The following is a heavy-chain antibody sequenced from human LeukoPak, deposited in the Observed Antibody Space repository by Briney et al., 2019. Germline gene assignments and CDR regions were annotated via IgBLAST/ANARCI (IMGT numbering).Heavy chain of an antibody. CDR2: IYYSGST. V-gene: IGHV4-30-4*01. J-gene: IGHJ6*02. D-gene: IGHD3-3*01. CDR3: ARDLSPSVYYDFWSGYYSV. CDR1: GGSISSGDYY. Sequence: SETLSLTCTVSGGSISSGDYYWSWIRQPPGKGLEWIGYIYYSGSTYYDPSLKSRVTISVDTSKSQFSLKLSSVTAADTAVYYCARDLSPSVYYDFWSGYYSVWGQGTTVTVSS.